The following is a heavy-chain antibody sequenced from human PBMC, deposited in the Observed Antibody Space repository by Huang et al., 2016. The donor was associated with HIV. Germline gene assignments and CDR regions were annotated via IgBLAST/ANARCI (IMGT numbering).Heavy chain of an antibody. D-gene: IGHD1-26*01. J-gene: IGHJ4*02. V-gene: IGHV3-30*18. Sequence: VQLVESGGGVVQPGRSLRLACAASGFSFSTYGWHWVRQAPGKGVEWVAVISYDGINKYYVHSVKGRFTISRDTSENKVYLQMNSLRHEDTAVYYCAKDGADEEWDIDYWGQGTLVTVSS. CDR1: GFSFSTYG. CDR2: ISYDGINK. CDR3: AKDGADEEWDIDY.